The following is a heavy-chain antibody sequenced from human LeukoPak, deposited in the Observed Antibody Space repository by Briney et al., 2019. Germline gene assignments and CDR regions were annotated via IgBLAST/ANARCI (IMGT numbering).Heavy chain of an antibody. D-gene: IGHD4-11*01. V-gene: IGHV3-7*03. CDR3: ANELDYSNYGFFDY. J-gene: IGHJ4*02. CDR2: IKRDGSEK. CDR1: GFTFSSSW. Sequence: GGSLRLSCVASGFTFSSSWMSWVRQAPGKGLEWVANIKRDGSEKYYVDSVKGRFTISRDNAKSSLDLQMNSLRVEDTAVYYCANELDYSNYGFFDYWGQGTLVTVSS.